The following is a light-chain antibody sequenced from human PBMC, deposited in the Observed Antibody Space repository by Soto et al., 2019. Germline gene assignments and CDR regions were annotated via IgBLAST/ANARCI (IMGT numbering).Light chain of an antibody. CDR3: QRYGSSPLT. CDR2: AAS. Sequence: EIVLTQSPGTLSSSPGDRATLSCRASQSVSSSYLAWYQQKPGQAPRLLIYAASSRATGIPDRFSGSGSETDFTLTISRLEPEDFAVYYCQRYGSSPLTFGGGTKVEIK. CDR1: QSVSSSY. V-gene: IGKV3-20*01. J-gene: IGKJ4*01.